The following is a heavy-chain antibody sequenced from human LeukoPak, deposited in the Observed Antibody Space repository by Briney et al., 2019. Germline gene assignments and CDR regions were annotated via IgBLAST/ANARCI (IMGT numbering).Heavy chain of an antibody. J-gene: IGHJ4*02. CDR3: ARAMATDSEFGELLYYLLDFDY. V-gene: IGHV1-2*02. D-gene: IGHD3-10*01. CDR1: GYTFTGYY. CDR2: INPNSGGT. Sequence: GASVKVSCKASGYTFTGYYMHWVRQAPGQGLEWMGWINPNSGGTNYAQKFQGRVTMTRDTSISTAYMELSRLRSDDTAVYYCARAMATDSEFGELLYYLLDFDYWGQGTLVTVSS.